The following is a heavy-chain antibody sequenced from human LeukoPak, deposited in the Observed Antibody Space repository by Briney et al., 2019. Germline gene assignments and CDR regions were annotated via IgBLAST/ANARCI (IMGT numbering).Heavy chain of an antibody. CDR2: INHSGST. CDR1: GGSFSGYY. V-gene: IGHV4-34*01. D-gene: IGHD3-22*01. CDR3: ARVTVYYDSSGYYPWYYYYYMDV. J-gene: IGHJ6*03. Sequence: SETLSLTCAVYGGSFSGYYWSWIRQPPGKGLEWIGEINHSGSTNYNPSLKSRVTISVDTSKNQFSLKLSSVTAADTAVYYCARVTVYYDSSGYYPWYYYYYMDVWGKGTTVTVS.